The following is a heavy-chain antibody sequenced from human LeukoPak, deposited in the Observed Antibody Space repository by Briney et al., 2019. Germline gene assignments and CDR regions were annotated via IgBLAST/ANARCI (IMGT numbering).Heavy chain of an antibody. CDR1: EGTFNDYA. V-gene: IGHV1-18*01. Sequence: ASVKVSCKASEGTFNDYAINWVRQAPGQGLEWMGWISAYNGNTNYAQKLQGRVTMTTDTSTSTAYMELRSLRSDDTAVYYCARPPYSSSWHPFDYWGQGTLVTVSS. CDR2: ISAYNGNT. J-gene: IGHJ4*02. CDR3: ARPPYSSSWHPFDY. D-gene: IGHD6-13*01.